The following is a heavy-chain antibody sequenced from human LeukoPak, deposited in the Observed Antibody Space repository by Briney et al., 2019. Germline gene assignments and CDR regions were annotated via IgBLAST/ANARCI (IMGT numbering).Heavy chain of an antibody. CDR2: IYYSGST. Sequence: SETLSLTCSVASSSISTYYWSWIRQPPGKGLEWIGYIYYSGSTSYNPPLKSRVTISVDTSKNQFSLKLSSVTAADMAVYYCARGGGGWNAWFDPWGQGTLVTVSS. CDR1: SSSISTYY. CDR3: ARGGGGWNAWFDP. V-gene: IGHV4-59*01. J-gene: IGHJ5*02. D-gene: IGHD1-1*01.